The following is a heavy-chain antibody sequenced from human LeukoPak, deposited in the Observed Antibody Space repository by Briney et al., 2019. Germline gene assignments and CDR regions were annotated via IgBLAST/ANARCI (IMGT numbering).Heavy chain of an antibody. CDR1: GYTLTELS. CDR3: ASALGARTPMDDY. CDR2: INPNSGGT. J-gene: IGHJ4*02. V-gene: IGHV1-2*06. D-gene: IGHD6-6*01. Sequence: ASVKVSCKVSGYTLTELSMHWVRQAPGQGLEWMGRINPNSGGTNYAQKFQGRVTMTRDTSISTAYMELSRLRSDDTAVYYCASALGARTPMDDYWGQGTLVTVSS.